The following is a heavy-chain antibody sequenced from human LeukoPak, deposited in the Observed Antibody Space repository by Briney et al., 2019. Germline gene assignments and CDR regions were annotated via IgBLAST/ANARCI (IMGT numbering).Heavy chain of an antibody. J-gene: IGHJ4*02. V-gene: IGHV3-48*01. D-gene: IGHD6-13*01. CDR1: GFTFSSYS. CDR3: AGRKSSWYHY. Sequence: PGGSLRLSCAASGFTFSSYSMNWVRQAPGKGLEWVSYISSSSSTIYYADSVKGRFTISRDNAKNSLYLQMNSLRAEDTAVYYCAGRKSSWYHYWGQGTLVTVSS. CDR2: ISSSSSTI.